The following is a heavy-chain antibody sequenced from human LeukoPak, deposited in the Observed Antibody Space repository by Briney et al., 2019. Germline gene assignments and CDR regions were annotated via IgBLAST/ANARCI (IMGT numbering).Heavy chain of an antibody. D-gene: IGHD3-10*01. V-gene: IGHV4-34*01. CDR2: INHSGST. J-gene: IGHJ3*02. Sequence: PLETLSLTCAVYGGSFSGYYWSWIRQPPGKGLEWIGEINHSGSTNYNPSLKSRVTISVDTSKNQFSLKLSSVTAADTAVYYCARAYGSGRGAFDIWGQGTMVTVSS. CDR3: ARAYGSGRGAFDI. CDR1: GGSFSGYY.